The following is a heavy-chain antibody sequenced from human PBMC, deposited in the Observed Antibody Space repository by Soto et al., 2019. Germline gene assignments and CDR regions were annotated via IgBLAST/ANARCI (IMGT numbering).Heavy chain of an antibody. Sequence: QVHLVQSGAEVKKPGASVKVSCKASGYTFTSYGITWVRQAPGQGLEWMGWISAHNGNTDYAQKLQGRVFVTRDTSTSTAYMEMMSLISDDTAVYYCARGRYGDYWGQGALVTVSS. V-gene: IGHV1-18*01. CDR2: ISAHNGNT. D-gene: IGHD1-1*01. J-gene: IGHJ4*02. CDR3: ARGRYGDY. CDR1: GYTFTSYG.